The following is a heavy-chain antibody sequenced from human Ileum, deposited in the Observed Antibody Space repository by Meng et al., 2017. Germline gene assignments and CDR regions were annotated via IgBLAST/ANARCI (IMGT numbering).Heavy chain of an antibody. CDR2: IYPSDSDT. Sequence: GESLKISCKGSGYSFTTYWIGWVRQMPGKGLEWMGAIYPSDSDTRYSPSFQGQVTISADKSISTVYLQWSSLKPSDTAMYYCARREYFGNYRIDYWGQGTLVTVSS. V-gene: IGHV5-51*01. D-gene: IGHD4-11*01. CDR3: ARREYFGNYRIDY. CDR1: GYSFTTYW. J-gene: IGHJ4*02.